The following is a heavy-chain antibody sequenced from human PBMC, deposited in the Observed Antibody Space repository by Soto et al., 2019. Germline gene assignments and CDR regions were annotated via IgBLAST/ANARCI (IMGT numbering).Heavy chain of an antibody. CDR1: GFTFSSYA. J-gene: IGHJ6*02. CDR3: AKGYLILAAPWDFGMDV. Sequence: EVQLLESGGGLVQPGGSLRLSCAASGFTFSSYAMSWVRQAPGKGLEWVSAISGSGGSTYYADSVKGRFTISRDNSKNTLYLQMNSLRAEDTAVYYCAKGYLILAAPWDFGMDVWGQGTTVTVSS. D-gene: IGHD2-15*01. CDR2: ISGSGGST. V-gene: IGHV3-23*01.